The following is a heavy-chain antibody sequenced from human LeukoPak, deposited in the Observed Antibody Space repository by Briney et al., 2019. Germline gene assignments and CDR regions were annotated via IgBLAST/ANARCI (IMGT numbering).Heavy chain of an antibody. CDR1: VESFSGHY. D-gene: IGHD3-9*01. V-gene: IGHV4-34*01. Sequence: SETLSLTCAVYVESFSGHYWSWIRQPPGKGLEWIGEIKHSGTTNYNPSLKSRVTISTDTSKNQFSLKLSSVTAADTAVYYCARGYYDILTGPHPYFDYWGQGNLVTVSS. CDR2: IKHSGTT. CDR3: ARGYYDILTGPHPYFDY. J-gene: IGHJ4*02.